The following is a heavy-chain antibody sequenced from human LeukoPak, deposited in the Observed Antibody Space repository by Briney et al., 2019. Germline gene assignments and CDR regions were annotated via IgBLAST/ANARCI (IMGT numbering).Heavy chain of an antibody. V-gene: IGHV3-7*05. CDR1: GFTFSNYA. Sequence: GGSLRLSCAASGFTFSNYAMTWVRQAPGKGLEWVANIKQDGSEKYYVDSVKGRFTISRDNAKNSLYLQMNSLRVEDTAVYYCARGWELDPWGQGTLVTVSS. J-gene: IGHJ5*02. CDR2: IKQDGSEK. D-gene: IGHD1-26*01. CDR3: ARGWELDP.